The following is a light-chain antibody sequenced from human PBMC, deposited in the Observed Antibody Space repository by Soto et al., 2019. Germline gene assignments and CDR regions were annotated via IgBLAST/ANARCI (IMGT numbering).Light chain of an antibody. Sequence: DIQMTLSPSTLSASVGDRVTITCRASQPVGSWLAWYQHKSGKAPKLLIYEASVLESGVPSRFSGSGSGTDFTLTINSLQADDFATYYCQQYNTNSYPFGQGTTLENK. CDR2: EAS. CDR3: QQYNTNSYP. J-gene: IGKJ2*01. V-gene: IGKV1-5*01. CDR1: QPVGSW.